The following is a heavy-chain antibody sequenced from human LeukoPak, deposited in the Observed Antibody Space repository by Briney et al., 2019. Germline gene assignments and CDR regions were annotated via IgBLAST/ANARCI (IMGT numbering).Heavy chain of an antibody. J-gene: IGHJ6*03. V-gene: IGHV1-2*02. CDR1: GYTFTGYH. D-gene: IGHD5-12*01. CDR2: INPNSGGT. Sequence: ASVKVSCKASGYTFTGYHMHWVRQAPGQGLEWMGWINPNSGGTNYAQKFQGRVTMTRDTSISTAYMELSRLRSDDTAVYYCARDRGQQWLRNHYYYYYYMDVWGKGTTVTVSS. CDR3: ARDRGQQWLRNHYYYYYYMDV.